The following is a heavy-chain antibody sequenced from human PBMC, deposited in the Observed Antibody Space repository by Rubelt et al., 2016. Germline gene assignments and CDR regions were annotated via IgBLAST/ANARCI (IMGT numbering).Heavy chain of an antibody. D-gene: IGHD2-2*02. CDR3: GGSTSGFGRGAINV. Sequence: QVQLQESGPGLVKPSETLSLTCTVSGGSISSYYWTWIRQPPGKGLEWIGYIYYTGSANYNPSLKSRVTTSVDTSKNQFYLMLNSLTAAETAVYYGGGSTSGFGRGAINVWGQGTTVNVSS. V-gene: IGHV4-59*12. J-gene: IGHJ6*02. CDR2: IYYTGSA. CDR1: GGSISSYY.